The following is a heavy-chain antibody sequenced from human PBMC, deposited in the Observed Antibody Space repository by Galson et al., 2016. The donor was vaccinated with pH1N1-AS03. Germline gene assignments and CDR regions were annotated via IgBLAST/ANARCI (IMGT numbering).Heavy chain of an antibody. CDR3: ANRGDTLGFFES. D-gene: IGHD4-17*01. CDR1: GFIFRNYA. V-gene: IGHV3-23*01. J-gene: IGHJ4*02. Sequence: LRLSCAAYGFIFRNYAMTWVRQAPGKGLQWVSTISGLGESTKYADSVKGRFTISRDNSKNTVNLHMNSLRVEDTAVYYCANRGDTLGFFESWGQGTLVTVSS. CDR2: ISGLGEST.